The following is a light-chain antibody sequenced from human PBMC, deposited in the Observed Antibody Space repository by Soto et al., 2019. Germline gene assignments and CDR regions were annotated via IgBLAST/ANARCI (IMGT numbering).Light chain of an antibody. CDR1: SSDVGGYNY. J-gene: IGLJ2*01. CDR2: EVS. Sequence: QSALTQPASMSGSPGQSITISCTGTSSDVGGYNYVSWYQQHPGKAPKLMIYEVSNRPSGVSNRFSGSKSGNTASLTISGLQAEDEADYYCSSYTSSSTLVVFGGGTKLTV. V-gene: IGLV2-14*01. CDR3: SSYTSSSTLVV.